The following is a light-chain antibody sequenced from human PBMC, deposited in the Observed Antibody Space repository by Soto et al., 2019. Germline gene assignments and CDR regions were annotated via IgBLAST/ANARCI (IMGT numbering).Light chain of an antibody. CDR1: LSLLHSDGYNY. V-gene: IGKV2-28*01. J-gene: IGKJ2*01. CDR2: LGS. CDR3: MQPLQTPYT. Sequence: DIVMTQSPLSLPVTPGEPASISCRSSLSLLHSDGYNYLDWYLQKPGQSPHLLIYLGSNRASGVPERFSGSGSGTDFTLKISRVEAEDVGVYYCMQPLQTPYTFGQGTKLEMK.